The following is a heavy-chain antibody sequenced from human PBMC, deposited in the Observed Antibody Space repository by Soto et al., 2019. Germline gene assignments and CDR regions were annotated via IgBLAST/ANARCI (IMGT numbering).Heavy chain of an antibody. V-gene: IGHV4-4*02. Sequence: SETLSLTSAVSGDSIISDNWWSWVRQPPGKGLEWIGEIHHSGATNYNPSLKSRVTISVDKSKNQFSLKLNSVTAADTAMFYCATQGFYRMGVWGRGTSVTVSS. CDR1: GDSIISDNW. CDR2: IHHSGAT. CDR3: ATQGFYRMGV. J-gene: IGHJ6*02.